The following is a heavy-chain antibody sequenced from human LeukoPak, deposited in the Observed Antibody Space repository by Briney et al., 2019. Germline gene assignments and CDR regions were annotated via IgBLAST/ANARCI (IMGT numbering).Heavy chain of an antibody. CDR3: ARDAY. Sequence: PSETLSLTCTVSGVSIGSHYWSWIRQFPGKGLEWIGCVYNSGTTVYNPSLTGRVTISVDTSKNQYSLNLRSVTAADAAVYYCARDAYWGQGILVTVSS. V-gene: IGHV4-59*11. CDR2: VYNSGTT. J-gene: IGHJ4*02. CDR1: GVSIGSHY.